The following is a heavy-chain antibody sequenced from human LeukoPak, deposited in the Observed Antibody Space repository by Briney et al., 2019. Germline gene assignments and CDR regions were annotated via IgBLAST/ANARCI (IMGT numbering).Heavy chain of an antibody. Sequence: GGSLRLSCAASGFTFSSYWMSWVRQAPGKGLERVANIKQDGSEKYYVDSVKGRFTISRDHAKNSLYLQMNSLRAEDTAVYYCARAVGRGWWFDPWGQGTLVTVSS. CDR1: GFTFSSYW. D-gene: IGHD2-15*01. CDR2: IKQDGSEK. J-gene: IGHJ5*02. V-gene: IGHV3-7*01. CDR3: ARAVGRGWWFDP.